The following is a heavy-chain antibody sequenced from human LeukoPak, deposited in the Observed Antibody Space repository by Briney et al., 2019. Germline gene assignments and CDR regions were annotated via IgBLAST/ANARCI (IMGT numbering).Heavy chain of an antibody. J-gene: IGHJ4*02. CDR3: ARDNDSRDPPHFDY. Sequence: AASVKVSCKASGYTFTGYYIHWVRQAPGQGLEWMGWINPNNSGTKYAQKFQGRVTTTRDTSISTAYMELSRLSSDDTAVYYCARDNDSRDPPHFDYWGQGTLVTVSS. V-gene: IGHV1-2*02. D-gene: IGHD3-16*01. CDR2: INPNNSGT. CDR1: GYTFTGYY.